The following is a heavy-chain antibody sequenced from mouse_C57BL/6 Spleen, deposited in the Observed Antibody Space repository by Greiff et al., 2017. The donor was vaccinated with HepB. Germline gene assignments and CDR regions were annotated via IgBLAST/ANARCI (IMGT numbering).Heavy chain of an antibody. CDR1: GYTFTSYW. J-gene: IGHJ4*01. Sequence: QVQLKESGAELAKPGASVKLSCKASGYTFTSYWMHWVKQRPGQGLEWIGYINPSSGYTKYNQKFKDKATLTADKSSSTAYMQLSSLTYEDSAVYYCATIYDGYYDYAMDYWGQGTSVTVSS. V-gene: IGHV1-7*01. CDR2: INPSSGYT. CDR3: ATIYDGYYDYAMDY. D-gene: IGHD2-3*01.